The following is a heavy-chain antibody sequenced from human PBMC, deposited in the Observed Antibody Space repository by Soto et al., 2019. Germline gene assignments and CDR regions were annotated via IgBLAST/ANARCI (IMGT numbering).Heavy chain of an antibody. D-gene: IGHD3-10*01. Sequence: SVKVSCKASGDTFKNCVISWVRQAPGQGLEWMGGIIPLFGTTDFAQRFQGRLTITTDESTTTAYMELSRLRSEDTATYYCAAKLGFGKLSVVWGQGTTVTVSS. CDR2: IIPLFGTT. V-gene: IGHV1-69*05. CDR1: GDTFKNCV. CDR3: AAKLGFGKLSVV. J-gene: IGHJ6*02.